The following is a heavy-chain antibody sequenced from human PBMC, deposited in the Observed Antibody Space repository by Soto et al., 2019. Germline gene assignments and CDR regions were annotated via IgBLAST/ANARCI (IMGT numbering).Heavy chain of an antibody. D-gene: IGHD6-19*01. Sequence: GGSLRLSCAASGFTFSDYYMSCIRQSPGKGPEWVSYISTSTSYTNYADSVKGRFTISRDNAKNSLYLHMNSLRAEDTAVYYCARVGAQWLEFDYWGQGTLVTVSS. CDR1: GFTFSDYY. CDR2: ISTSTSYT. V-gene: IGHV3-11*06. J-gene: IGHJ4*02. CDR3: ARVGAQWLEFDY.